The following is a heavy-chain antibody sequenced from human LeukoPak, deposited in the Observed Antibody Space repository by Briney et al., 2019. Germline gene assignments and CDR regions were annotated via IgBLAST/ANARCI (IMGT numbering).Heavy chain of an antibody. Sequence: GGCLRLSCAASGFTFSNAWMNWVRQAPGRGLEWVGRIKSKTDGGTTDDAAPVKGRFTISRNYSKHTLYLQVNSLKTEDTALYYCTTGNSGSFSYWGQGTLVTVSS. J-gene: IGHJ4*02. V-gene: IGHV3-15*01. CDR3: TTGNSGSFSY. CDR2: IKSKTDGGTT. D-gene: IGHD3-10*01. CDR1: GFTFSNAW.